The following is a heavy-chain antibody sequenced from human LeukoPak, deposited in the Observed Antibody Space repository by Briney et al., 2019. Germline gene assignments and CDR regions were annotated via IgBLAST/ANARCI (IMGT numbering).Heavy chain of an antibody. CDR3: ARDYYGSGKRLDY. V-gene: IGHV4-59*01. J-gene: IGHJ4*02. D-gene: IGHD3-10*01. CDR1: GGSISNYY. Sequence: PSETLSLTCTVSGGSISNYYWSWIRQPPGKGLEWIGYIYYSGSTNYNPSLKSRVTISVDTSKNQFSLKLSSVTAADTAVYYCARDYYGSGKRLDYWGQGTLVTVSS. CDR2: IYYSGST.